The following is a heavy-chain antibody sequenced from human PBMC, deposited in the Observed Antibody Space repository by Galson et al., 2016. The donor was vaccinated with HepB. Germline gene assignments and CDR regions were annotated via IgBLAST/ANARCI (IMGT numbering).Heavy chain of an antibody. CDR2: ISPSTTHI. Sequence: SLRLSCAASGFTFSNYYMSWIRQVPGKGLEWVAYISPSTTHINYADSVMGRFTVSRDNAKNSLYLQMNSLGAEDTAVYYCASPSGRYSIHTFDLWGQGTMVTVSS. J-gene: IGHJ3*01. CDR1: GFTFSNYY. CDR3: ASPSGRYSIHTFDL. V-gene: IGHV3-11*06. D-gene: IGHD1-26*01.